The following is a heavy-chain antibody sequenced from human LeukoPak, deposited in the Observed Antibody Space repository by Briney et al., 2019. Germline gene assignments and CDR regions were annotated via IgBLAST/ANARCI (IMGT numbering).Heavy chain of an antibody. CDR2: ISYDGSNK. J-gene: IGHJ3*02. Sequence: GRSLRLSCVASGFTFSSYAMHWVRQAPGKGLEWVAVISYDGSNKYYADSVKGRFTISRDNSKNTLYLQMNSLRAEDTAVYYCARGGVGEAFDIWGQGTMVTVSS. CDR3: ARGGVGEAFDI. CDR1: GFTFSSYA. V-gene: IGHV3-30-3*01. D-gene: IGHD3-16*01.